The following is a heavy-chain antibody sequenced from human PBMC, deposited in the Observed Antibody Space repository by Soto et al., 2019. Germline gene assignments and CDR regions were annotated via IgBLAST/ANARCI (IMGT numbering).Heavy chain of an antibody. J-gene: IGHJ6*02. CDR3: ARVRQITIFGVVIGGMDV. V-gene: IGHV1-69*13. Sequence: SVKVSCKASGGTFSSYAISWVRQAPGQGLEWMGGIIPIFGTANYAQKFQGRVTITADESTSTAYMELSSLRSEDTAVYYCARVRQITIFGVVIGGMDVWGQGTTVTVSS. D-gene: IGHD3-3*01. CDR1: GGTFSSYA. CDR2: IIPIFGTA.